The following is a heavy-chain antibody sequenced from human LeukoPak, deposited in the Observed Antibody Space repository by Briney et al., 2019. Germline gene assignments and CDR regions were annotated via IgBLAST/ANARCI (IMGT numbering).Heavy chain of an antibody. J-gene: IGHJ4*02. CDR3: VGSFSESREY. CDR2: INEPGTWP. CDR1: GFTLSNYW. Sequence: GGSLRLSCAASGFTLSNYWVHWVRQAPGEGLVWVSRINEPGTWPTYEDSVRGRFTISRDNAKNTVSLHMKNLRAEDTAVYYCVGSFSESREYWGQGTLVTVSS. D-gene: IGHD1-26*01. V-gene: IGHV3-74*03.